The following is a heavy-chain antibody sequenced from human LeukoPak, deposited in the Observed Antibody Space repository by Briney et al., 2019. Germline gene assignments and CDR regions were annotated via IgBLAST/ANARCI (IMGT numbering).Heavy chain of an antibody. J-gene: IGHJ4*02. D-gene: IGHD6-13*01. Sequence: AGGSLRLXCAASGFTFSSYGMHWVRQAPGKGLEWVAVIWYDGSNKYYADSVKGRFTISRDNSKNTLYLQMNSLRAEDTAVYYCAKEPAAAEYYFDYWGQGTLVTVSS. CDR1: GFTFSSYG. CDR2: IWYDGSNK. V-gene: IGHV3-33*06. CDR3: AKEPAAAEYYFDY.